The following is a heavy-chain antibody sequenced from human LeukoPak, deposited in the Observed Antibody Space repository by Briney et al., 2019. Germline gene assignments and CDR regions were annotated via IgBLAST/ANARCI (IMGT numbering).Heavy chain of an antibody. D-gene: IGHD2-15*01. V-gene: IGHV1-69*01. CDR1: GGTFTSYA. Sequence: SVKVSCNASGGTFTSYAISWVRQAPAQGLEWMGGIIPIFGTANYAQKFQGRVTITAHESTSTAYMELSSLRSEDTAVYYCARAIVVVVAATPVLNWFDPWGQGTLVTVSS. CDR2: IIPIFGTA. J-gene: IGHJ5*02. CDR3: ARAIVVVVAATPVLNWFDP.